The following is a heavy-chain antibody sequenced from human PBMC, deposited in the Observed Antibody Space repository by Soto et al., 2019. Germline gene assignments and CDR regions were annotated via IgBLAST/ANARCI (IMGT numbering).Heavy chain of an antibody. D-gene: IGHD3-16*01. CDR1: GIEFSNYA. J-gene: IGHJ4*02. V-gene: IGHV3-23*01. Sequence: PGGSLRLSCVASGIEFSNYAMSWVRQAPGKGLEWVSISSASGRSRYHADPVKGRFTISRDNSKNTLYLHMTNLRAEDTAVYYCARGLMTTFGGVTAKHPYFDLWGQGILVTVSS. CDR2: SSASGRSR. CDR3: ARGLMTTFGGVTAKHPYFDL.